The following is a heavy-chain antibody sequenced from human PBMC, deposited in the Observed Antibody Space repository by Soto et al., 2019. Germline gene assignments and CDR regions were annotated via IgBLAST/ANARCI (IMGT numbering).Heavy chain of an antibody. V-gene: IGHV1-3*05. CDR3: ARDDGSGYYYFPTGWFDP. CDR1: GYTFTSYA. Sequence: QVQLVQSGAEEKKPGASVKVSCKASGYTFTSYAMHWVRQAPGQRLEWMGWINAGNGNTKYSQKFQGRVTITRDTSASTAYMALSSLRSEDTAVYYCARDDGSGYYYFPTGWFDPWGQGTLVTVSS. D-gene: IGHD3-22*01. J-gene: IGHJ5*02. CDR2: INAGNGNT.